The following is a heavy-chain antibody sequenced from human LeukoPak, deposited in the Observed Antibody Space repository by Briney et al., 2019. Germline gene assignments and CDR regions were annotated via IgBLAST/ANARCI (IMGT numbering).Heavy chain of an antibody. V-gene: IGHV3-48*03. CDR2: ISNSGTAI. CDR1: GFTFSSYE. CDR3: ARAGYSMDTEYFQH. J-gene: IGHJ1*01. Sequence: GGSLRLFCAASGFTFSSYEMNWVRQAPGKGLEWVSYISNSGTAIYYADSVKGRFTISRDNAKSSLYLQMNSLRAEDTAVYYCARAGYSMDTEYFQHWGQGTLVTVSS. D-gene: IGHD5-18*01.